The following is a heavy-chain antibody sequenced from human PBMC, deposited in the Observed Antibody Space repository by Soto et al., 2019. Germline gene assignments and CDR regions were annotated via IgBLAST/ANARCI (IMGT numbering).Heavy chain of an antibody. CDR1: GFTFSVYA. CDR3: AKALYGGFTY. J-gene: IGHJ4*02. D-gene: IGHD3-10*01. Sequence: GGSLRLSCAASGFTFSVYAMIWVRQAPGKGLEWVSGISGSGDSTHYAGSVKGRFTVSRDNSKSMLYLQTNSLRAEDTAIYYCAKALYGGFTYWGQGTLVTVSS. V-gene: IGHV3-23*01. CDR2: ISGSGDST.